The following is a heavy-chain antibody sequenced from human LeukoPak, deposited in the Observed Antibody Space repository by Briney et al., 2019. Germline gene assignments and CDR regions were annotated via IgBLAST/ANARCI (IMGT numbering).Heavy chain of an antibody. CDR3: ARQPGAGWFDP. CDR2: INPGDSDT. J-gene: IGHJ5*02. Sequence: GESLKISCQASGYSFTSSWIGWARQMPGKGLDWMAIINPGDSDTRYSPSFQGQVTISADKSISTVYLQWGSLKASDTAMYYCARQPGAGWFDPWGQGTPVTVSS. V-gene: IGHV5-51*01. CDR1: GYSFTSSW. D-gene: IGHD3-10*01.